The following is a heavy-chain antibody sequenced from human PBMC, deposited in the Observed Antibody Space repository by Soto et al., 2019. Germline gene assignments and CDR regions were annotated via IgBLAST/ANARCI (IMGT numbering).Heavy chain of an antibody. CDR2: FDPEDGET. CDR3: ATSPVVVRGVMRLTYYYYGMDV. D-gene: IGHD3-10*01. CDR1: GYTLTELS. Sequence: QVQLVQSGAEVKKPGASVKVSCKVSGYTLTELSMHWVRQAPGKGLEWMGGFDPEDGETIYAQKFQGRVTMTEDTSTDTAYMELSSLRSEDTAVYYCATSPVVVRGVMRLTYYYYGMDVWGQGTTVTVSS. V-gene: IGHV1-24*01. J-gene: IGHJ6*02.